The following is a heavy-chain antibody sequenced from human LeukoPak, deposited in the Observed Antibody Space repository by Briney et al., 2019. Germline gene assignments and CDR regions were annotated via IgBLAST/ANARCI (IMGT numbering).Heavy chain of an antibody. V-gene: IGHV3-30*18. J-gene: IGHJ4*02. CDR2: ILYDESKK. CDR1: GFTFTNYN. D-gene: IGHD3-3*01. Sequence: GRSLRLSCAASGFTFTNYNMHWVRQTPGKGLQWVAAILYDESKKYYADSVKGRFSVYRDNSKNTLYLQMNSLRAEDTAVYYCAKVKDFWSGYQGIWGYHFDYWGQGTLVTVSS. CDR3: AKVKDFWSGYQGIWGYHFDY.